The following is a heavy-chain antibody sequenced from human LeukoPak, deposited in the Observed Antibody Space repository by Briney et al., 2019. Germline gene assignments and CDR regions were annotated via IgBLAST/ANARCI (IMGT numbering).Heavy chain of an antibody. CDR3: AKGRWDDSWSGLGYFDY. J-gene: IGHJ4*02. V-gene: IGHV3-30*18. Sequence: GGSLRLSCAASGFTFSSYGMHWVRQAPGKGLEWVAVISYDGSNKYCADSVKGRFTISRDNSKNTLYLQMNSLRAEDTAVYYCAKGRWDDSWSGLGYFDYWGQGTLVTVSS. D-gene: IGHD3-3*01. CDR2: ISYDGSNK. CDR1: GFTFSSYG.